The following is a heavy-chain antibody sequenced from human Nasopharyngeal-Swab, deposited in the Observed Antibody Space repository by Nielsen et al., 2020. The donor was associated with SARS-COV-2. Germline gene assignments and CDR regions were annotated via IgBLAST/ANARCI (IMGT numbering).Heavy chain of an antibody. CDR2: IYYSGST. V-gene: IGHV4-30-4*01. J-gene: IGHJ6*02. CDR3: ARDRWFGEPDYYYYGMDV. D-gene: IGHD3-10*01. Sequence: SETLSLTCTVSGGSISSGDYYWSWIRQPPGKGLEWIGYIYYSGSTYYNPSLKSRVTISVDTSKNQFSLKLSSVTAADTAVYYCARDRWFGEPDYYYYGMDVWGQGTTVTASS. CDR1: GGSISSGDYY.